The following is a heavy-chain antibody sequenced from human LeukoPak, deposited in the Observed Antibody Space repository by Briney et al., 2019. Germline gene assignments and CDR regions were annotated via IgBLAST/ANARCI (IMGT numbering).Heavy chain of an antibody. J-gene: IGHJ4*02. V-gene: IGHV1-2*06. D-gene: IGHD6-19*01. Sequence: ASLKVSCKASGYTFTCYYMHWVRQAPGQGLEWMGRINPNSGGTNYAQKFQGRVTMTRDTSISTAYMELSRLRSDDTAVYYCARGSSYSSGWIDYWGQGTLVTVSS. CDR3: ARGSSYSSGWIDY. CDR2: INPNSGGT. CDR1: GYTFTCYY.